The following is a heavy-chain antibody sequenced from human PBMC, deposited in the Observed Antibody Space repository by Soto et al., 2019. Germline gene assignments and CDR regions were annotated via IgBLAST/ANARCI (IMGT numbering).Heavy chain of an antibody. V-gene: IGHV4-59*01. D-gene: IGHD2-21*02. Sequence: SETLSLTCTVSGGSISSYYWSWIRQPPGKGLEWIGYIYYSGSTNYNPSLKSRVTISVDTSKNQFSLKLSSVTAADTAVYYCARESPSGDPFDYWGQGTLVTVSS. CDR3: ARESPSGDPFDY. J-gene: IGHJ4*02. CDR1: GGSISSYY. CDR2: IYYSGST.